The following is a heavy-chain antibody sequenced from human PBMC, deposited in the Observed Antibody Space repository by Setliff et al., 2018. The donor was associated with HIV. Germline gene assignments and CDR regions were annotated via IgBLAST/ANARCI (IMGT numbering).Heavy chain of an antibody. D-gene: IGHD1-26*01. Sequence: PGGSLRLSCAASGFTFSAYSMTWFRQAPGKGLVWVSHISHDGSSTNYADSVKGRFTISRDNAKNTLYLQMNSLRAEDTAVYYCARDRKSGSYQGGFDPWGQGTLVTVSS. J-gene: IGHJ5*02. CDR1: GFTFSAYS. V-gene: IGHV3-74*01. CDR3: ARDRKSGSYQGGFDP. CDR2: ISHDGSST.